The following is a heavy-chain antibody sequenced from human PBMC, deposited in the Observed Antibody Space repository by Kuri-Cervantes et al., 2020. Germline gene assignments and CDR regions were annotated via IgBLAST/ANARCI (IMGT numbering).Heavy chain of an antibody. CDR3: ARGVGATRDYYYYYYMDV. CDR2: IIPIFGTA. D-gene: IGHD1-26*01. CDR1: GGTFSSYA. J-gene: IGHJ6*03. Sequence: SVKVSCKASGGTFSSYAISWVRQAPGQGLEWMGGIIPIFGTANYAQKFQGRVTMTRDTSTSTVYMELSSLRSEDTAVYYCARGVGATRDYYYYYYMDVWGKGTTVTVSS. V-gene: IGHV1-69*05.